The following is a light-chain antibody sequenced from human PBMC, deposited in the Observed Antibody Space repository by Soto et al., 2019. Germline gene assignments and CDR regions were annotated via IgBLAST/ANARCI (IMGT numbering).Light chain of an antibody. J-gene: IGLJ2*01. CDR1: GSNIGAGFD. Sequence: QSVLTQPPSLSGAPGQNIIISCTGGGSNIGAGFDVHWYQQLPGTAHKLLIYGNTNRPSGVPDRFSCSKSGTSASLVITGLQAEDEADYYCQSYDTGLSGPVVFGGGTKVTVL. CDR3: QSYDTGLSGPVV. V-gene: IGLV1-40*01. CDR2: GNT.